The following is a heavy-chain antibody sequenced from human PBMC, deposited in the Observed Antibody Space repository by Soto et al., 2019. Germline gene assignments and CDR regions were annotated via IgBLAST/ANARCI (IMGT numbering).Heavy chain of an antibody. CDR2: AYYRSKWYN. V-gene: IGHV6-1*01. D-gene: IGHD1-1*01. CDR1: GGSVSSNRAA. CDR3: ARAQLDPLAEQAANVYYYYGMDV. Sequence: SQTLSLPCAISGGSVSSNRAAWNWVRQSPSRGLEWLGRAYYRSKWYNDYAVSVKSRITINPDKSKNQFSMQLNSVNPEETAVYYCARAQLDPLAEQAANVYYYYGMDVWGQGTTVTVSS. J-gene: IGHJ6*02.